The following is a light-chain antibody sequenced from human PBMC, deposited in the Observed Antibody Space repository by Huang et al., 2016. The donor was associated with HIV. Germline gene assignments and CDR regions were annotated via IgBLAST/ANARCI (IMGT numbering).Light chain of an antibody. CDR1: QSVSEL. CDR2: KAS. Sequence: IQMTQTPSPLSASVGDRGTSTFRASQSVSELLAWYQQKPGKAPDLLIYKASNLEDGVPLRFSGTGYGTEFTLIITSVQSDDTATYYCQQYSSYSSWTFGQGTRLQIK. CDR3: QQYSSYSSWT. V-gene: IGKV1-5*03. J-gene: IGKJ2*02.